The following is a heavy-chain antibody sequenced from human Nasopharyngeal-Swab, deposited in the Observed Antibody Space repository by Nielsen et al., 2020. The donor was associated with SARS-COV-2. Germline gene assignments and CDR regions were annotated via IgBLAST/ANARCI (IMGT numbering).Heavy chain of an antibody. Sequence: GESLKISCPTFGFTFIDYAMSWVRQAPGKGLEWVGFIRSEAYGGTTEYAASVRGRFSISRDDSKSIVYLQMNSLKTEDTALYYCVRGVREEPYWGQGTLVTVSS. D-gene: IGHD1-26*01. CDR3: VRGVREEPY. V-gene: IGHV3-49*04. CDR1: GFTFIDYA. CDR2: IRSEAYGGTT. J-gene: IGHJ4*02.